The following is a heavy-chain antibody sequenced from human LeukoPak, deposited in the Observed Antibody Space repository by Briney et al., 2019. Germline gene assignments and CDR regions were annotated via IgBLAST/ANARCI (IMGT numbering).Heavy chain of an antibody. V-gene: IGHV3-21*01. CDR3: ARENFMATSGTTFDI. Sequence: AGGSLRLSCAASGFTFSSYAMNWVRQAPGKGLEWVSSVSSSSTNKFYADSVKGRFTISRDDAKNSLYLQMNSLRVEGTAVYYCARENFMATSGTTFDIWGQGTMVSVSS. CDR1: GFTFSSYA. D-gene: IGHD1-1*01. J-gene: IGHJ3*02. CDR2: VSSSSTNK.